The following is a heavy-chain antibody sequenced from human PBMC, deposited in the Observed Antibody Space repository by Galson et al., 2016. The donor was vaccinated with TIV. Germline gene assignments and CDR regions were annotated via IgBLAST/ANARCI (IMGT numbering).Heavy chain of an antibody. CDR3: ARGATVTPYSFFDY. J-gene: IGHJ4*02. Sequence: SVKVSCKASGYTFSSYSINWVRQAPGQGLEWMGWISGYSGNTNYAQKFQGRVTMTTDTSTGTAYMELRSLRSDDTAVYYCARGATVTPYSFFDYWAREPWSPSSQ. D-gene: IGHD4-17*01. CDR2: ISGYSGNT. V-gene: IGHV1-18*04. CDR1: GYTFSSYS.